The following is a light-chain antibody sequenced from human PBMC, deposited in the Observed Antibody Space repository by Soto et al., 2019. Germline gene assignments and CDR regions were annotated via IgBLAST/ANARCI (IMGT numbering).Light chain of an antibody. V-gene: IGKV1-27*01. CDR2: AAS. Sequence: DIQMTQSPSSLSASVGDRVTITCRASQGINNFLAWYQVKPGKAPKLLIYAASTLQSGVPSRFSGSGSRTDFTLTISSLQPEDGATYFCQKYNSAPWTFGPGTKVEIK. CDR3: QKYNSAPWT. CDR1: QGINNF. J-gene: IGKJ1*01.